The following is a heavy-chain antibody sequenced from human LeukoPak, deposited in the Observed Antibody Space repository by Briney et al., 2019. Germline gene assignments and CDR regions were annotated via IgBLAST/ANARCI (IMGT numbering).Heavy chain of an antibody. V-gene: IGHV3-11*01. CDR3: VKDSSSTWFGGDSK. D-gene: IGHD3-10*01. J-gene: IGHJ4*02. CDR2: IGTSGSTK. CDR1: GFTFGDYY. Sequence: GGSLRLSCAASGFTFGDYYMSWIRQAPGKGLEWISCIGTSGSTKFHADSVKGRFTISRDNAKNSLYLQMNSLRAEDTAVYYCVKDSSSTWFGGDSKWGQGTLVTVSS.